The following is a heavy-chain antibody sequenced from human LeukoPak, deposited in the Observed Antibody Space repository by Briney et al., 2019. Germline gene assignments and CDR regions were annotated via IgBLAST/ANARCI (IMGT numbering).Heavy chain of an antibody. CDR3: ARLWRAAIAY. J-gene: IGHJ4*02. V-gene: IGHV4-39*01. CDR2: VYYNGNT. Sequence: KPSEALSLTCTVSGASISSSSYYWGYFRQPPGKGLEWIGSVYYNGNTYYNPSLKSRATISADTSKNQFSLKLTSVAAADTAVDYWARLWRAAIAYGGQGTLVTVSS. D-gene: IGHD1-1*01. CDR1: GASISSSSYY.